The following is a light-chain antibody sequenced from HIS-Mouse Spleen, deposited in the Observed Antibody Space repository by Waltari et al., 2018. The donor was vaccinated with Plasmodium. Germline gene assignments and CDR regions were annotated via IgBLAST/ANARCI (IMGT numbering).Light chain of an antibody. V-gene: IGKV1-5*03. CDR3: QQYNSYSWT. Sequence: DIQMTQSPSPPPASVHDIVTLTCRASQSISSRLAWYQQKPGKAPKLLIYKASSLESGVPSRFSGSGSGTEFTLTISSLQPDDFATYDCQQYNSYSWTFGQGTKVEIK. J-gene: IGKJ1*01. CDR1: QSISSR. CDR2: KAS.